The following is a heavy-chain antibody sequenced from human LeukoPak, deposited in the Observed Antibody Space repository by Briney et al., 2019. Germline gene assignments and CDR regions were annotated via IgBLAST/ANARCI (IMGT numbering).Heavy chain of an antibody. CDR1: GFTFSSYW. D-gene: IGHD3-9*01. CDR2: INSDGSST. CDR3: ARSSHYDILTGYSEEDAFDI. Sequence: PGGSLRLSCAASGFTFSSYWMHWVRQAPGKGLVWVSRINSDGSSTDYADSVKGRFTISTDNSKNTLYLQMNSLRVEDTAVYYCARSSHYDILTGYSEEDAFDIWGQGTIGPVSS. J-gene: IGHJ3*02. V-gene: IGHV3-74*01.